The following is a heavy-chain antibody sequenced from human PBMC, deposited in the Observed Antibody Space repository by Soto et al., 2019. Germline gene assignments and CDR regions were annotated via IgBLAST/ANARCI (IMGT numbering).Heavy chain of an antibody. Sequence: GGSLRLSCAASGFTFSSYAMSWVRQAPGKGLEWVSGISGSGGTTYYADSVKGRFTISRDNSKNTLHLQMDSLRAEDTAVYYCSKDMGIGGSHDFYDWGQGTLVTVSS. V-gene: IGHV3-23*01. D-gene: IGHD1-26*01. J-gene: IGHJ4*02. CDR2: ISGSGGTT. CDR3: SKDMGIGGSHDFYD. CDR1: GFTFSSYA.